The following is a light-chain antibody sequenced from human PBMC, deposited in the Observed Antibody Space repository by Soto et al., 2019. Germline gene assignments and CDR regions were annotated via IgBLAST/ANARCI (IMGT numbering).Light chain of an antibody. V-gene: IGKV3-11*01. CDR1: QTVDTY. J-gene: IGKJ5*01. Sequence: EIVLTQSPATLSLSPGERATLSCRASQTVDTYLAWYQQKPGQSPILLIYDVSDRATGIPARFSGSGSGTDFTLTISSLEPEDVAVYYCQQRSNWPITFGQGTRLEIK. CDR2: DVS. CDR3: QQRSNWPIT.